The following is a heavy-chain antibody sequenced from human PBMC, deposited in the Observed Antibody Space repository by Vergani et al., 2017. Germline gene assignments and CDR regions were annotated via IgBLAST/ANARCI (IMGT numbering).Heavy chain of an antibody. Sequence: EVQLLESGGGLVQPGGSLRLSCAASGFTFSSYAMSWVRQAPGKGLEWVSAISGSGGSTYYADSVKGRFIISRDNSKNTRYLQMNNQKAEDAAVYNCAKGGPITMMGFDPWGKGNRVTVSS. CDR2: ISGSGGST. D-gene: IGHD3-22*01. CDR3: AKGGPITMMGFDP. V-gene: IGHV3-23*01. CDR1: GFTFSSYA. J-gene: IGHJ5*02.